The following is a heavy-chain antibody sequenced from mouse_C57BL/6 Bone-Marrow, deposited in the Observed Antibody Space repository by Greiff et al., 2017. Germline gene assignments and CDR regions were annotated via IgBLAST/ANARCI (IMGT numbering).Heavy chain of an antibody. V-gene: IGHV5-6*01. Sequence: EVNVVESGGDLVKPGGSLKLSCAASGFTFSSYGMSWVRQTPDKRLEWVATISSGVSYTYYPASLKGRFSISRDNAKNTLYLQMSSLKSEDTAMYYCARPYYAMDYWGQGTSVTVSS. CDR1: GFTFSSYG. CDR3: ARPYYAMDY. CDR2: ISSGVSYT. J-gene: IGHJ4*01.